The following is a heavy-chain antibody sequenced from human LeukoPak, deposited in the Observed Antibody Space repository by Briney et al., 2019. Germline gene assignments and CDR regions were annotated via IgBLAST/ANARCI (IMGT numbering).Heavy chain of an antibody. CDR1: GFTFSSYA. J-gene: IGHJ4*02. V-gene: IGHV3-23*01. CDR3: AKISREGPTTGSGGPGHFDY. CDR2: ISGSGGST. Sequence: PGGSLRLSCAASGFTFSSYAMSWVRQAPGKGLEWVSAISGSGGSTYYADSVKGRFTISRDNSKNTLYLQMNSLRAEDTAIYYCAKISREGPTTGSGGPGHFDYWGQGTLVTVSS. D-gene: IGHD1-26*01.